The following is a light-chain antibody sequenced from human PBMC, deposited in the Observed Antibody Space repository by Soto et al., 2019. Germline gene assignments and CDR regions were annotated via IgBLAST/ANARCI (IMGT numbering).Light chain of an antibody. V-gene: IGKV3-20*01. J-gene: IGKJ1*01. Sequence: GLYQSPVTLALSEGERATLSCRASQSVSSNYLAWYQQKLGQAPRLLIYGASNRATGIPDRFSGSGSGTDFTLTISRLEPEDFAVYYCQQYGRSGTFGQGSNVDIK. CDR2: GAS. CDR1: QSVSSNY. CDR3: QQYGRSGT.